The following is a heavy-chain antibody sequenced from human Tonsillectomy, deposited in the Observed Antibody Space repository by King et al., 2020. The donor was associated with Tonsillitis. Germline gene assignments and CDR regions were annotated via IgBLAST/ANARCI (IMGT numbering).Heavy chain of an antibody. D-gene: IGHD3-10*01. CDR3: ARDVRRYYTSGERSSYYYMDV. Sequence: VQLQESGPGLVKPSQPLSLTCTVSGGTISTGGWNWSWIRQLPGKGLEWIGNVYYSGSTYYNPSLKSRVAMSVDTSKNQFSLKLSSVTAADTAIYYCARDVRRYYTSGERSSYYYMDVWGKGTTVTVSS. CDR2: VYYSGST. J-gene: IGHJ6*03. V-gene: IGHV4-31*03. CDR1: GGTISTGGWN.